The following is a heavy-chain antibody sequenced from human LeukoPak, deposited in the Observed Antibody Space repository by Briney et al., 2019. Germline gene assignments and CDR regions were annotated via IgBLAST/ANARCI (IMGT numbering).Heavy chain of an antibody. Sequence: PGGSLRLSCAASGFTVSSNYMSWVRQAPGKGLEWVSLIYTGGKSYYADSVKGRFTLSRDNSKNTVYLQMTSQRVEDTAMYYCATISDLLYYFDSWGQGTLVTVSS. J-gene: IGHJ4*02. CDR2: IYTGGKS. CDR3: ATISDLLYYFDS. V-gene: IGHV3-66*01. CDR1: GFTVSSNY.